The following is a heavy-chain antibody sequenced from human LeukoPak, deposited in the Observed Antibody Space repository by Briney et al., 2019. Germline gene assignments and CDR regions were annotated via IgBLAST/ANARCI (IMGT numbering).Heavy chain of an antibody. CDR2: IDWDDDK. CDR3: ARTYGDSNFDY. D-gene: IGHD4-17*01. V-gene: IGHV2-70*04. Sequence: SGPALVKPTQTLTLTCAFSEFSLSTSGMRVSWIRQPPGKALEWLARIDWDDDKFYSTSLKTRLTISKDTSKNQVVLTMTNMDPVDTATYYCARTYGDSNFDYWGQGTLVTVSS. J-gene: IGHJ4*02. CDR1: EFSLSTSGMR.